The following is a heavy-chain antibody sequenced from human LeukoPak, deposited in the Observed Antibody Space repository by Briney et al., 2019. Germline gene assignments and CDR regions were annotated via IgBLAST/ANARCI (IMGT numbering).Heavy chain of an antibody. J-gene: IGHJ5*02. V-gene: IGHV1-2*06. CDR3: ARGGQWFDP. CDR2: INPKNGGT. CDR1: GFSFIGYY. Sequence: GASVKVSCKASGFSFIGYYMHWMRQAPGQGLEWMGRINPKNGGTRHPQKFQGRVTMTRDTSISTAYMELSRLRSDDTAVYYCARGGQWFDPWGQGTLVTVSS.